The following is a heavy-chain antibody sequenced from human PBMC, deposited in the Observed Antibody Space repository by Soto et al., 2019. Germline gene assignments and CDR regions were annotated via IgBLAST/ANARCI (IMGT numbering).Heavy chain of an antibody. CDR1: GGSISRGGYY. V-gene: IGHV4-31*03. J-gene: IGHJ5*02. CDR3: ARSVSP. Sequence: QVQLQESGPGLVKPSQTLSLTCTVSGGSISRGGYYLSWIRQHPGKGLEWIGYIYYSGSTYYNPSLKSRVTISVDTPKHEFALKLSSVTAAETAVYDCARSVSPWGQGTLVTVSS. CDR2: IYYSGST.